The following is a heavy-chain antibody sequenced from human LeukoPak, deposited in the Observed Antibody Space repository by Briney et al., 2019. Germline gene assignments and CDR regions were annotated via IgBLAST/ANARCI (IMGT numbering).Heavy chain of an antibody. V-gene: IGHV4-59*08. CDR1: GGSIGTYY. CDR3: ARRVATKPKYCFDS. CDR2: VYYNGIT. Sequence: SETLSLTCTVSGGSIGTYYWTWLRQPPGKALEWIGFVYYNGITKYNPSLESRVTISLDASKNQFSLKLNSVTAADTAVYYCARRVATKPKYCFDSWGRGTLVTVSS. J-gene: IGHJ4*02. D-gene: IGHD5-24*01.